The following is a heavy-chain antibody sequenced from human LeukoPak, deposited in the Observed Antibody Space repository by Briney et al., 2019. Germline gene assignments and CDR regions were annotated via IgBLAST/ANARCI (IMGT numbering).Heavy chain of an antibody. CDR2: ISSSSSTI. D-gene: IGHD3-22*01. V-gene: IGHV3-48*01. CDR1: GFTFSSYS. J-gene: IGHJ4*02. CDR3: ARAPPPSGYYDSSGYSDYFDY. Sequence: GGSLRLSCAASGFTFSSYSMNWVRQAPGKGLEWVSYISSSSSTIYYADSVKGRFTISRDNAKNSLYLQMNSLRAEDTAVYYCARAPPPSGYYDSSGYSDYFDYWGQGTLVTVSS.